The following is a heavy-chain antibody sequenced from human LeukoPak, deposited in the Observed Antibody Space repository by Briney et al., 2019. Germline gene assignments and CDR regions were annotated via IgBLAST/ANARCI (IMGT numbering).Heavy chain of an antibody. CDR2: IYSGGST. V-gene: IGHV3-53*01. D-gene: IGHD4-17*01. CDR3: ARDGRSYGDSRLYYSSYMDV. CDR1: GFTVSSNY. J-gene: IGHJ6*03. Sequence: GSLRLSCAASGFTVSSNYMSGVRQARGEGLWWVSVIYSGGSTYSAESVKGRVTISRDNSKNTPYLQMNSPRDEDTAVYYSARDGRSYGDSRLYYSSYMDVWGKGTPVTVSS.